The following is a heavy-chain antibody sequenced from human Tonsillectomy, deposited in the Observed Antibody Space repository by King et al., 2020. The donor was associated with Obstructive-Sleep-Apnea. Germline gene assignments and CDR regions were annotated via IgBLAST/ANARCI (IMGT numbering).Heavy chain of an antibody. CDR1: GGSISSYY. D-gene: IGHD3-10*01. Sequence: VHLQESGPGLVKPSETLSLTCTVSGGSISSYYWSWIRQPPGKGLEWIGYIYYSGSTNYNPSLKSRVTISVDTSKNQFSLKLSSVTAADTAVYYCARVQLPYYYGSGSYYGYWGQGTLVTVSS. CDR2: IYYSGST. CDR3: ARVQLPYYYGSGSYYGY. V-gene: IGHV4-59*01. J-gene: IGHJ4*02.